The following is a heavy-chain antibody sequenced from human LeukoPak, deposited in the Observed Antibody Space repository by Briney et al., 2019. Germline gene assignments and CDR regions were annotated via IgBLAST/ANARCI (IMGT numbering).Heavy chain of an antibody. CDR2: IKYGGSEK. J-gene: IGHJ4*02. D-gene: IGHD5-18*01. V-gene: IGHV3-7*04. CDR1: GFTFSSYW. CDR3: ARAKGYSYAFYFVY. Sequence: HPGGSLRLSCAASGFTFSSYWMTWVRQAPGKGLEWVANIKYGGSEKYYADSVKGRFTISRDNAKNSLYLQMNSLRAEDTAVYLCARAKGYSYAFYFVYWGQGTLVTVSS.